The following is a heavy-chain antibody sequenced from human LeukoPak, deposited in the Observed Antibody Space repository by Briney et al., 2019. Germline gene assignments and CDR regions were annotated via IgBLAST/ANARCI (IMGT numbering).Heavy chain of an antibody. Sequence: GGSLRLSCAASGFTFSTYSMNWVRQAPGKGLEWVSSISSSSNYIYYADSVKGRFTISRDNAKNSLYLQMNSLRAEDTAVYYCARSWSGHYNFDYWGQGTPVTVSS. D-gene: IGHD3-3*01. CDR2: ISSSSNYI. J-gene: IGHJ4*02. CDR3: ARSWSGHYNFDY. V-gene: IGHV3-21*06. CDR1: GFTFSTYS.